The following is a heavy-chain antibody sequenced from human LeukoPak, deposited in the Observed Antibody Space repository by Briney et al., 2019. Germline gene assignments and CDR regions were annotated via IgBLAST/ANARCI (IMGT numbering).Heavy chain of an antibody. D-gene: IGHD2-2*01. CDR1: GGSISSSSYY. V-gene: IGHV4-39*07. CDR2: IYYSGST. J-gene: IGHJ5*02. CDR3: ARVGQVVPAAIENWFDP. Sequence: SETLSLTCTVSGGSISSSSYYWGWIRQPPGKGLEWIGSIYYSGSTYYNPSLKSRVTISVDTSKNQFSLKLSSVTAADTAVYYCARVGQVVPAAIENWFDPWGQGTLVTVSS.